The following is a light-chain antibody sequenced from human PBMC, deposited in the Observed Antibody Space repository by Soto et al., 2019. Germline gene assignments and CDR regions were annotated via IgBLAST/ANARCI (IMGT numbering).Light chain of an antibody. CDR2: GNT. V-gene: IGLV1-40*01. CDR3: QSYDSSLREYV. CDR1: SSNIGAGYD. J-gene: IGLJ1*01. Sequence: QSALTQPPSVSGAPGQRVTISCTGSSSNIGAGYDVHWYQQVPGTAPNLLIDGNTNRPSGVPDRFSGSKSGTSASLAITGLQAEDEADYYCQSYDSSLREYVFGTGTKVTVL.